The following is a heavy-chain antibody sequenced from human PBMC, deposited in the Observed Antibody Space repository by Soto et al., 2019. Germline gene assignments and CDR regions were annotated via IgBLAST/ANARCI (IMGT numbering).Heavy chain of an antibody. CDR2: IIPIFGTA. Sequence: GASVKVSCKASGGTFSSYAISWVRQAPGQGLEWMGGIIPIFGTANYAQKFQGRVTITADESTSTAYMELSSLRSEDTAVYYCASISCSSTSCSYYFDYWGQGTLVTVSS. D-gene: IGHD2-2*01. CDR3: ASISCSSTSCSYYFDY. V-gene: IGHV1-69*13. CDR1: GGTFSSYA. J-gene: IGHJ4*02.